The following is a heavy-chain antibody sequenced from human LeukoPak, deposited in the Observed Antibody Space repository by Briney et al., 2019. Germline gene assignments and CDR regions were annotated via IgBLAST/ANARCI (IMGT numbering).Heavy chain of an antibody. CDR1: GDSISSIKW. CDR2: ISHSGST. J-gene: IGHJ6*02. D-gene: IGHD3-10*01. V-gene: IGHV4-4*02. Sequence: SETLSLTCSVSGDSISSIKWWSWVRQPPGKGLEWIGEISHSGSTNYNPSLKSRVTISADKSKNQFSLKVTSVTAADTAVYYCATRPIWFGESKNYHGMDVWGQGTTVTVSS. CDR3: ATRPIWFGESKNYHGMDV.